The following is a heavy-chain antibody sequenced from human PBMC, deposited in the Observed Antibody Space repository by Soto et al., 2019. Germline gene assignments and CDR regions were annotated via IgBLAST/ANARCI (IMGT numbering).Heavy chain of an antibody. CDR1: GFTFSSYS. J-gene: IGHJ5*02. CDR2: ISSSTSYI. D-gene: IGHD2-2*01. CDR3: VRSVIPAAHNWFDP. Sequence: VGSLRLSCAASGFTFSSYSMNWVRQAPGKGLEWVSSISSSTSYIYYADSVKGRFTISRDNAKNSLYLQMNSLRAEDTAVYYCVRSVIPAAHNWFDPWGQGTLVTVSS. V-gene: IGHV3-21*01.